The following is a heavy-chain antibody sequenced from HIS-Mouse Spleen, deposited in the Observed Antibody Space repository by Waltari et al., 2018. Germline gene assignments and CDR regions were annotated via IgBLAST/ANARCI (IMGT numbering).Heavy chain of an antibody. J-gene: IGHJ2*01. Sequence: QLQLQESGPGLVKPSETLSLTCPVSGGSISSRSYYWCWIRQPPGKGLEWIGCIYYSGSTYYNPSLKSRVTISVDTSKNQFSLKLSSVTAADTAVYYCAREIPYSSSWYDWYFDLWGRGTLVTVSS. V-gene: IGHV4-39*07. CDR1: GGSISSRSYY. D-gene: IGHD6-13*01. CDR2: IYYSGST. CDR3: AREIPYSSSWYDWYFDL.